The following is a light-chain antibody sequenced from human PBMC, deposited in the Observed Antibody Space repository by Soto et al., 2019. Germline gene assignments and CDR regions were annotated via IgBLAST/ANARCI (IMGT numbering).Light chain of an antibody. Sequence: QSVLTQPPSASGTPGQRVXIXCSGSSSNIGSNYVYWYQQLPGTAPKLLIYRNNQRPSGVPDRFSGSKSGTSASLAIGGLRSEDEADYYCAAWDDSLSGPVFGGGTKLTVL. CDR1: SSNIGSNY. CDR2: RNN. J-gene: IGLJ3*02. V-gene: IGLV1-47*01. CDR3: AAWDDSLSGPV.